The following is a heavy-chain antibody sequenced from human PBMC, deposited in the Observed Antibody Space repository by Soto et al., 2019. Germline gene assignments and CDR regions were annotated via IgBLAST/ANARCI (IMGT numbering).Heavy chain of an antibody. CDR1: GFTFSSYG. CDR2: ILYDGNNK. CDR3: AKALTGSYDGMHV. J-gene: IGHJ6*02. D-gene: IGHD3-9*01. V-gene: IGHV3-30*18. Sequence: QVQLVESGGGVVQPGRSLRLSCAASGFTFSSYGMHWGRQAPGKGLEWVTAILYDGNNKYYADSVKGRFTISRDNSKNTLYLQMNGLRAEDTAVYYCAKALTGSYDGMHVWGQGTTVIVSS.